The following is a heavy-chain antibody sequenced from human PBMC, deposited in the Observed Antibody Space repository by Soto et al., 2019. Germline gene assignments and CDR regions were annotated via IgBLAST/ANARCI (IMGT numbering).Heavy chain of an antibody. CDR3: AKDSHGYCSSTSCQIDY. D-gene: IGHD2-2*01. J-gene: IGHJ4*02. V-gene: IGHV3-30*18. CDR1: GFTFSSYG. Sequence: QVQLVESGGGVVQPGRSLRLSCAASGFTFSSYGMHWVRQAPGKGLEWVAVISYDGSNKYYADSVKGRFTISRDNSKNTLYLQMNSLRAEDTALYYCAKDSHGYCSSTSCQIDYWGQGTLVTVSS. CDR2: ISYDGSNK.